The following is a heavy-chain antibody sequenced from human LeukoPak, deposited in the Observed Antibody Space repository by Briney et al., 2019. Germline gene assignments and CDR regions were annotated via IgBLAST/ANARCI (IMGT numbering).Heavy chain of an antibody. D-gene: IGHD3-22*01. Sequence: PGGSLRLSCAASGFTFSSYEMNWVRQAPGKGLEWVSYISSSGSTIYYADSVKGRFTISRDNAKNSLYLQMNSLRAEDTALYYCARAHNYDGRDYYYAFSDYWGQGTLVTVSS. CDR2: ISSSGSTI. CDR3: ARAHNYDGRDYYYAFSDY. CDR1: GFTFSSYE. J-gene: IGHJ4*02. V-gene: IGHV3-48*03.